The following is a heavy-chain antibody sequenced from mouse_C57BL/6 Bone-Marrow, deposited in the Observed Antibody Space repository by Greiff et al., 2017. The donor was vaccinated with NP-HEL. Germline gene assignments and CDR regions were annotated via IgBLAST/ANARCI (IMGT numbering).Heavy chain of an antibody. V-gene: IGHV3-8*01. CDR2: ISYSGST. CDR3: ARSPLWLRRNYYAMDY. J-gene: IGHJ4*01. CDR1: GYSITSDY. Sequence: DVQLQESGPGLAKPSPTLSLSCSVTGYSITSDYWNWIRKFPGNKLEYMGYISYSGSTYYNPSLKSRISITRDTSKNQYYLQLNSVTTEDTATYYCARSPLWLRRNYYAMDYWGQGTSVTVSS. D-gene: IGHD2-2*01.